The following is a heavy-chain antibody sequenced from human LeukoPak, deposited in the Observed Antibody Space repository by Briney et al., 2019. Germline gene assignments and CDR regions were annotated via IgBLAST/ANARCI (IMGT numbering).Heavy chain of an antibody. J-gene: IGHJ5*02. CDR1: GFTFSSYA. Sequence: GGSLRLSCSASGFTFSSYAMHWVRQAPGKGLEWWAVISYDGSNKYYADSVKGRFTISRDNSKNTLYLQMNSLRAEDTAVYYCARDAIRAAMVTANWFDPWGQGTLVTVSS. D-gene: IGHD5-18*01. V-gene: IGHV3-30*04. CDR2: ISYDGSNK. CDR3: ARDAIRAAMVTANWFDP.